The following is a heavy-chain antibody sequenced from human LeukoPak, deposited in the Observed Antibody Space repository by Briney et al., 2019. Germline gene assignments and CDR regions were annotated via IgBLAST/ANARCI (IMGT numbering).Heavy chain of an antibody. D-gene: IGHD1-1*01. CDR3: AKDFNWAFDY. Sequence: TGGSLRLSCATSGFTISHYGMHWVRQAPGRGLDWVAHIRYDESDKYYADSVKGRFTISRDISKNTVYLQMNSLRVEDTAVYYCAKDFNWAFDYWGQGTLVTVSS. V-gene: IGHV3-30*02. CDR1: GFTISHYG. CDR2: IRYDESDK. J-gene: IGHJ4*02.